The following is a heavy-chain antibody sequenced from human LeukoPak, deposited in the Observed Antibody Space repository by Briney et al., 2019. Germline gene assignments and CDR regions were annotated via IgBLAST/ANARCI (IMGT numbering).Heavy chain of an antibody. CDR3: ARPLFCSSTSCPPAFDP. D-gene: IGHD2-2*01. CDR2: ISAYNGNT. CDR1: GYTFTSYG. V-gene: IGHV1-18*01. J-gene: IGHJ5*02. Sequence: GASVTVSCKASGYTFTSYGISWVRQAPGQGLEWMGWISAYNGNTNYAQKLQGRVTMTTDTSTSTAYMELRSLRSDDTAVYYCARPLFCSSTSCPPAFDPWGQGTLVTVSS.